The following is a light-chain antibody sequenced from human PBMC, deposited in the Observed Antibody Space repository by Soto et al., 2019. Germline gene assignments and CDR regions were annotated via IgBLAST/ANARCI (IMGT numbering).Light chain of an antibody. CDR1: QSVSSD. J-gene: IGKJ5*01. CDR2: AAS. Sequence: DIQMTQSPSSLSASVRDRVIITCRASQSVSSDLNWYQQKAGKPPKLLIFAASSLQSGVPSRFSGSGSGTHFTLTISNLQPEDFATYYCQHIYSIPITFGQGTRLEIK. V-gene: IGKV1-39*01. CDR3: QHIYSIPIT.